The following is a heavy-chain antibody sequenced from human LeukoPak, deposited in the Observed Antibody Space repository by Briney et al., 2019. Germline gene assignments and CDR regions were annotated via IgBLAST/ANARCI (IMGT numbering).Heavy chain of an antibody. CDR2: IQRSGNP. V-gene: IGHV4-4*07. Sequence: PSETLSLTCTVSLDSTTSNFWSWIRQPPGKGLEWIGGIQRSGNPNYNPSLQSRVTISIDRSRNQIVLELSSVTAADTAVYYCARHSRSVDYGSGSYTWDYWGQGTLVTVSS. CDR3: ARHSRSVDYGSGSYTWDY. J-gene: IGHJ4*02. D-gene: IGHD3-10*01. CDR1: LDSTTSNF.